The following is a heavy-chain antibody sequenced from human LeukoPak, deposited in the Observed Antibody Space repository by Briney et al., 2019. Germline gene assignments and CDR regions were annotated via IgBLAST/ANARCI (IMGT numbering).Heavy chain of an antibody. D-gene: IGHD1-14*01. CDR2: FFYNDNP. V-gene: IGHV4-39*01. Sequence: PSETLSLTCTVSGGSISSSSYYWGWIRQPPGKGLEWTGSFFYNDNPYYNPSLKSRVTISVDTSKNQFSLKLSSVTVADTAVYYCVGWSGNLAAFDIWGQGTMVTVSS. CDR3: VGWSGNLAAFDI. CDR1: GGSISSSSYY. J-gene: IGHJ3*02.